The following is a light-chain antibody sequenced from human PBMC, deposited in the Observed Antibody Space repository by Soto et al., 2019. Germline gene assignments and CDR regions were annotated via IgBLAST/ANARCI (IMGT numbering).Light chain of an antibody. J-gene: IGKJ1*01. V-gene: IGKV1-5*03. CDR3: QHYNSYSET. CDR2: KAS. CDR1: QTISSW. Sequence: DIQMTQSPSTLSGSVGDRVTITCRARQTISSWLAWYQQKPGKAPKLLIYKASTLKSGVPSRFSGSGSGTEFTLTISSLQPDDFATYYCQHYNSYSETFGQGTKVEL.